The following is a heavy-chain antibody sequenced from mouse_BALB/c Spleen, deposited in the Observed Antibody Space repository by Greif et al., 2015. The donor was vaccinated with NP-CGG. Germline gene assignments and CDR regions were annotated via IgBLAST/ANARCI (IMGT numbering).Heavy chain of an antibody. J-gene: IGHJ2*01. Sequence: VQLQQSGAELAKPGASVKMSCKASGYTFTSYWMHWVKQRPGQGLEWIGYISPSTGYTEYNQKFKDKATLTADKPSSTAYMQLSSLTSEDSAVYYCARRGDYDGFDYWGQGTTLTVSS. CDR3: ARRGDYDGFDY. CDR1: GYTFTSYW. CDR2: ISPSTGYT. V-gene: IGHV1-7*01. D-gene: IGHD2-4*01.